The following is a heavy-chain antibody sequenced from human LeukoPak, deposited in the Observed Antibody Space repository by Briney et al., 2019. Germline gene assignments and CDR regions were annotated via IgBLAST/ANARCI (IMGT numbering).Heavy chain of an antibody. D-gene: IGHD6-6*01. CDR1: GFIFSSYG. CDR2: AYHDEWPGNSK. CDR3: AKGLYSSSPRSSADY. J-gene: IGHJ4*02. V-gene: IGHV3-33*06. Sequence: GRSLRLSCAASGFIFSSYGMHWVRQAPGKGLEWVAVAYHDEWPGNSKYYVDSVKGRFTVSRDNSKNTLYLQMNSLRAEDTAVYYCAKGLYSSSPRSSADYWGQGTLVTVSS.